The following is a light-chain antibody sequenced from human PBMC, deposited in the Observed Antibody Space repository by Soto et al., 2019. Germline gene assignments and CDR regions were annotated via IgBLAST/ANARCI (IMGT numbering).Light chain of an antibody. V-gene: IGKV1-39*01. CDR3: QQYDSYSPLT. CDR1: RSIGNY. CDR2: LTS. Sequence: DIQMTQSPSSLSASVGDRVTITCRASRSIGNYLNWYQQKPESAPKLLIYLTSSLQSGVPSRFSGSGSGTDFTLSISSLQPEDFATYYCQQYDSYSPLTFGGGTKVEIK. J-gene: IGKJ4*01.